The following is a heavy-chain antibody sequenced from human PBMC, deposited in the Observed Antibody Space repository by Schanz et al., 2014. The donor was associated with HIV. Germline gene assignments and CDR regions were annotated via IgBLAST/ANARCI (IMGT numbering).Heavy chain of an antibody. J-gene: IGHJ6*02. CDR3: AKVARWDYYGMDV. CDR2: ISYDGSNK. Sequence: VQLVESGGRLVKPGGSLRLSCAASGFTFQYYGMNWVRQAPGKGLEWVAFISYDGSNKYYADSVKGRFTISRDNSKNTLYLQMNSLRTEDTAVYYCAKVARWDYYGMDVWGQGTTVTVSS. V-gene: IGHV3-30*18. CDR1: GFTFQYYG.